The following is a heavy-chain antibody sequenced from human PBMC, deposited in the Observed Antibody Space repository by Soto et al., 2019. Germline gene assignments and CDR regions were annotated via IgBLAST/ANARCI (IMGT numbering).Heavy chain of an antibody. CDR1: GGSISSSSYY. D-gene: IGHD3-22*01. CDR2: IYYSGST. CDR3: ARQTDSSGYYWGLAPYYFDY. Sequence: QLQLQESGPGLVKPSETLSLTCTVSGGSISSSSYYWGWIRQPPGKGLEWIGSIYYSGSTYYTPSLKSRVTISVDTSKNQFSLKLTSVTAADTAVYYCARQTDSSGYYWGLAPYYFDYWGQGTLVTVSS. J-gene: IGHJ4*02. V-gene: IGHV4-39*01.